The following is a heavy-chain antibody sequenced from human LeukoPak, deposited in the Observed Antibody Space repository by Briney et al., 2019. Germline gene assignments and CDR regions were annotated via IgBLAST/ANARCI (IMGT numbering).Heavy chain of an antibody. V-gene: IGHV3-30*18. Sequence: PGGSLRLSCAASGFTFSSYGMHWVRQAPGKGLEWVAVISYDGSNKYYADSVKGRFTISRDNSKNTLYLQMNSLRAEDTAVYYCAKGDTLEEALDYWGQGTLVTVSS. CDR3: AKGDTLEEALDY. D-gene: IGHD5-18*01. J-gene: IGHJ4*02. CDR1: GFTFSSYG. CDR2: ISYDGSNK.